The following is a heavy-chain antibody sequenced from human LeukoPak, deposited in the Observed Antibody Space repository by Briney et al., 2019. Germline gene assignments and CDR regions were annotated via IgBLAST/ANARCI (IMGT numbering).Heavy chain of an antibody. D-gene: IGHD6-13*01. V-gene: IGHV3-30*02. CDR1: GFSFSSYG. Sequence: PGGSLRLSCAASGFSFSSYGMHWVRQAPGKGLEWVAFIRYDGGNKYYADSVKGRFTISRDNSKSTLYVQMNSLRAEDTAVYYCAKGTHQLVDYWGQGTLVTVSS. CDR3: AKGTHQLVDY. CDR2: IRYDGGNK. J-gene: IGHJ4*02.